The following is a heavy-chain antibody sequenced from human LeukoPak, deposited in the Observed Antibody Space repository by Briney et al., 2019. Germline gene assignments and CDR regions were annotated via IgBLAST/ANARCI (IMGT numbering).Heavy chain of an antibody. V-gene: IGHV4-34*01. CDR2: INHSGST. CDR3: ALQVDAFDI. Sequence: SETLSLTCAVYGGSFSGYYWSWIRQPPGKGLEWIGEINHSGSTNYNPSLKSRVTISVDTSKNQFSLKLSSVTAADTAVYHCALQVDAFDIWGQGTMVTVSS. J-gene: IGHJ3*02. CDR1: GGSFSGYY. D-gene: IGHD5-24*01.